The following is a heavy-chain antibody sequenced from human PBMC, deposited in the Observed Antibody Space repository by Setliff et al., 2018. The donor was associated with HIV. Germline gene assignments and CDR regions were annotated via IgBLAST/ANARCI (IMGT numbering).Heavy chain of an antibody. CDR1: AFTFRRYS. D-gene: IGHD5-12*01. CDR2: ISSRSTYI. V-gene: IGHV3-21*01. Sequence: GGSLRLSCAASAFTFRRYSMNWVRQAPGKGLEWVSSISSRSTYIYYAESVKGRFTISRDNAKNSLYLQMNSLRAEDTAVYYCARQMPIPGIAITPVDYWGQGALVTVSS. J-gene: IGHJ4*02. CDR3: ARQMPIPGIAITPVDY.